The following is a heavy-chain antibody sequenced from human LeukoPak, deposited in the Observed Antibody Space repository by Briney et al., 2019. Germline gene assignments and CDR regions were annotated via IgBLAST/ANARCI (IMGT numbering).Heavy chain of an antibody. CDR1: EYSFTYYW. CDR2: IYPGDSDT. CDR3: ARLSGYYGTYYFDY. V-gene: IGHV5-51*01. D-gene: IGHD3-22*01. Sequence: GESLKISCKGSEYSFTYYWIGWVRQLPGKGLEWMGIIYPGDSDTRYSPSFQGQVTISADKSISTAYLQWSSLKASDTAMYYCARLSGYYGTYYFDYWGQGTLVTVSS. J-gene: IGHJ4*02.